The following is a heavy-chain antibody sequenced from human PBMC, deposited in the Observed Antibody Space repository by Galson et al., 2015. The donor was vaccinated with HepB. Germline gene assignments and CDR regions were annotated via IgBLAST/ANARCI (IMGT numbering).Heavy chain of an antibody. CDR2: ISGSGTNI. CDR1: GFTFSDYY. D-gene: IGHD3-9*01. CDR3: ARAGLLRYFDWLPRFDN. Sequence: SLRLSCAASGFTFSDYYMSWIRQAPGKGLEWVSYISGSGTNIYYADSVKGRFTISRDNAKSSLYLQMNSLRAEDTAVYYCARAGLLRYFDWLPRFDNWGQGTLVTVSS. J-gene: IGHJ4*02. V-gene: IGHV3-11*01.